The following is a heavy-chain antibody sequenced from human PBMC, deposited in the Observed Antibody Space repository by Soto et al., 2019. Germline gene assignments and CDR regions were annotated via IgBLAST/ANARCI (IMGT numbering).Heavy chain of an antibody. CDR2: FDPEDGET. D-gene: IGHD5-18*01. CDR1: GYTLTELS. Sequence: ASVKVSCKVSGYTLTELSMHWVRQAPGKGLEWMGGFDPEDGETIYAQKFQGRVTMTEDTSTDTAYMELSSLRAEDTAVYYCARDVETSMDGLNYFDPWGQGTLVTVSS. V-gene: IGHV1-24*01. CDR3: ARDVETSMDGLNYFDP. J-gene: IGHJ5*02.